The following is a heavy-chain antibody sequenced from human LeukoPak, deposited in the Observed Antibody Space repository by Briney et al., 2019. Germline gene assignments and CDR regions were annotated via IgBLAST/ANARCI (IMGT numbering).Heavy chain of an antibody. V-gene: IGHV3-7*04. D-gene: IGHD3-16*01. CDR3: ARGPSGTYGYTSVD. J-gene: IGHJ1*01. CDR2: INQDCSEK. CDR1: GFTFSTSW. Sequence: GGSLRLSCAASGFTFSTSWMSWVRQAPEKGLEWVTIINQDCSEKYYVDSLKGRLTISRDNAKDSLYLQMTSLRAEDTAVYCCARGPSGTYGYTSVDWGQGTLVTVPS.